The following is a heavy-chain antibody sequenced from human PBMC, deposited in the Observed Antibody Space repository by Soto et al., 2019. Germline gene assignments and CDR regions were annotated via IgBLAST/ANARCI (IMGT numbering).Heavy chain of an antibody. CDR3: ARGGYCSGGSCYPEYFQH. V-gene: IGHV1-46*03. D-gene: IGHD2-15*01. J-gene: IGHJ1*01. Sequence: ASVKVSCKASGYTFTSYYMHWVRQAPGQGLEWMGIINPSGGSTSYAQKFQGRVTVTRDTSTSTVYMELSSLRSEDTAVYYCARGGYCSGGSCYPEYFQHWGQGTLVTVSS. CDR2: INPSGGST. CDR1: GYTFTSYY.